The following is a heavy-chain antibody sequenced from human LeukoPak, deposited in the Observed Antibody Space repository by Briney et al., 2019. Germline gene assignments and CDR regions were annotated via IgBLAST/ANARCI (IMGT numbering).Heavy chain of an antibody. CDR3: ARDRCAYGRCMPHNWFDP. CDR1: GYTFTGYY. V-gene: IGHV1-2*02. Sequence: GASVKVSCKASGYTFTGYYMHWVRQAPGQGLEWMGWINPNSGGTNYAQKFQGRVTMTRDTSISTAYMGLSRLRSDDTAVYYCARDRCAYGRCMPHNWFDPWGQGTLVTVSS. J-gene: IGHJ5*02. D-gene: IGHD2-8*01. CDR2: INPNSGGT.